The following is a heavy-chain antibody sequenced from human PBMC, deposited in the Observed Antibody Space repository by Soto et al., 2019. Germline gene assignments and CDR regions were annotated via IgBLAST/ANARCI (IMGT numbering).Heavy chain of an antibody. CDR2: IYDSGSA. CDR3: ARGILRPNHYMDV. V-gene: IGHV4-31*03. D-gene: IGHD1-26*01. Sequence: QVQLQESGPGLVKPSQTLSLTCIVSGDSISRGGYFWTWIRQHPGKGLEWIGYIYDSGSAFYNPSLKSRVTMSVDTSKNQFSLNLRSVTAAATAVVYCARGILRPNHYMDVWGKGTAVAVSS. J-gene: IGHJ6*03. CDR1: GDSISRGGYF.